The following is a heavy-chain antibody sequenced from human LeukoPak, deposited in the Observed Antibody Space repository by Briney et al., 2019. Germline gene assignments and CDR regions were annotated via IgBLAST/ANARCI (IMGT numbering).Heavy chain of an antibody. Sequence: PSETLSLTCTVSGGSISSSSYYWGWIRQPPGKGLEWIGSIYYSGSTYYNPSLKSRVTISVDTSKNQFSLKLSSVTAADTAVYYCARDRCSGDCSYMDVWGKGTTVTISS. D-gene: IGHD2-15*01. J-gene: IGHJ6*03. V-gene: IGHV4-39*07. CDR2: IYYSGST. CDR1: GGSISSSSYY. CDR3: ARDRCSGDCSYMDV.